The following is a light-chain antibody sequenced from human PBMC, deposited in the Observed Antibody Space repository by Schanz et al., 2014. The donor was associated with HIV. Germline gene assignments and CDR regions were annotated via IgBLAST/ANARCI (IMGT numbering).Light chain of an antibody. CDR1: EFIRSNF. CDR2: ANS. J-gene: IGKJ3*01. Sequence: EIVLTQSPGTLSLSPGDRATLSCRASEFIRSNFIAWYQQKVGQAPRLLVYANSFRATGVPDRFSGTGSGTDFTLTISRLEPEDFAVYYCQHYGSSFGPGTKVDIK. CDR3: QHYGSS. V-gene: IGKV3-20*01.